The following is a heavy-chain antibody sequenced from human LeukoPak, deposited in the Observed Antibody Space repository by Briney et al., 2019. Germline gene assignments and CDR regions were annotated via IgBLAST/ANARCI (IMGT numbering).Heavy chain of an antibody. D-gene: IGHD3-22*01. CDR3: ARVSYYYDPDGFDI. CDR2: IYNSGST. CDR1: GGSISGYY. J-gene: IGHJ3*02. Sequence: SETLSLTCTVSGGSISGYYWSWIRQPPGKGLEWIGYIYNSGSTNYNPSLKSRVTISVDTSKNHFSLKLSSVTAADTALYYCARVSYYYDPDGFDIWGQGTMVTVSS. V-gene: IGHV4-59*01.